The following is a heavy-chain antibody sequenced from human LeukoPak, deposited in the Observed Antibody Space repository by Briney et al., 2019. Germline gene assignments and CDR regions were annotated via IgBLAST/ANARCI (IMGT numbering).Heavy chain of an antibody. Sequence: SETLSLTCAVYGGSFSGYYWSWIRQPPGKGLEWIGEINHSGSTNYNPSLKSRVTMSVDTSKNQFSLKLSSVTAADTAVYYCAREGSPYYYDSSGPDAFDIWGQGTMVTVSS. CDR2: INHSGST. V-gene: IGHV4-34*01. J-gene: IGHJ3*02. CDR1: GGSFSGYY. CDR3: AREGSPYYYDSSGPDAFDI. D-gene: IGHD3-22*01.